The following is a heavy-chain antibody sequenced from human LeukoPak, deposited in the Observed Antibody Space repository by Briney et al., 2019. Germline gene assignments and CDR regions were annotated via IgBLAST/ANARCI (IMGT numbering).Heavy chain of an antibody. J-gene: IGHJ4*02. D-gene: IGHD3-10*01. V-gene: IGHV4-59*01. CDR2: IYYSGST. CDR1: GGSISSYY. Sequence: PSETLSLTCTVSGGSISSYYWSWIRQPPGKGLEWIGYIYYSGSTNYNPSLKSRVTISVDTSKNQFSLKLSSVTAADTAVYYCARGGDDYYGSGSYYTYYFDYWGQGTLVTVSS. CDR3: ARGGDDYYGSGSYYTYYFDY.